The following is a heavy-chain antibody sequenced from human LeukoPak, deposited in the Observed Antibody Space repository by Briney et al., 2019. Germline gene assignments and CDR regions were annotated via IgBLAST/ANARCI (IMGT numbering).Heavy chain of an antibody. D-gene: IGHD7-27*01. J-gene: IGHJ4*02. CDR2: IRDKANSYST. Sequence: PGGSLRLSCAASGFTFSDHYMDWVRQAPGKGLEWLGRIRDKANSYSTEHAASVKGRFTVSRDDSKKSLFLQMNSLKTDDTAVYYCSRGANWGSYFDYWGQGILVTVSS. V-gene: IGHV3-72*01. CDR3: SRGANWGSYFDY. CDR1: GFTFSDHY.